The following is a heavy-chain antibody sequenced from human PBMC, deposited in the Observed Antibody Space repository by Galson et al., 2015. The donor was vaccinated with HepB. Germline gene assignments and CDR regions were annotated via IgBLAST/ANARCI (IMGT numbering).Heavy chain of an antibody. CDR1: GYTFTHFG. J-gene: IGHJ4*02. Sequence: SVKVSYKASGYTFTHFGISWVRQAPGQGLEWMAWISTYNGNTDYARKFQGRVTMTTDTSTSTAYMELRSLTSDDTAVYYCATARYSTSPPDNWGRGTLVTVSS. D-gene: IGHD2-2*01. CDR3: ATARYSTSPPDN. CDR2: ISTYNGNT. V-gene: IGHV1-18*01.